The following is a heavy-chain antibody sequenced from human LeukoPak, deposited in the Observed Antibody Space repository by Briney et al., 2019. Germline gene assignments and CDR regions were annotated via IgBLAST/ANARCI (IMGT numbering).Heavy chain of an antibody. CDR1: GYTFTSYA. CDR3: ARGWGIGRMVRGVIKVRWFDP. CDR2: INTNTGNP. V-gene: IGHV7-4-1*02. D-gene: IGHD3-10*01. Sequence: ASVKVSCKASGYTFTSYAMNWVREAPGQGLEWMGWINTNTGNPTYAQGFTGRFVFSLDTSVSTAYLQISSLKAEDTAVYYCARGWGIGRMVRGVIKVRWFDPWGQGTLVTVSS. J-gene: IGHJ5*02.